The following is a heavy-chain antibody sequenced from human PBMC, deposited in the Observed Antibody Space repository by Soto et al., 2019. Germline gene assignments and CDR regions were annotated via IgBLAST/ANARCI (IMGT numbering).Heavy chain of an antibody. CDR2: ISYDGSNQ. Sequence: GGSLRLSCAASGFTFNIYGMHGVRQAPDKGLEWVALISYDGSNQYYADSVKGRFTISRDNSKNTLFLQMNSLRADDTAVYYCAKDQASGQGSFDSWGQGTLVTVSS. V-gene: IGHV3-30*18. CDR1: GFTFNIYG. CDR3: AKDQASGQGSFDS. J-gene: IGHJ4*02.